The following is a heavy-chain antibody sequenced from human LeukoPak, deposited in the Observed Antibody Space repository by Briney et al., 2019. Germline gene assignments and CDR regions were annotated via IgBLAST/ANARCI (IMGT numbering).Heavy chain of an antibody. CDR1: GYSFISYW. D-gene: IGHD2-8*02. Sequence: GESLKISCKDSGYSFISYWIGWVRQMPGKGLEWMGRIDPGDSFTKYRPSLEGRVTISADKSLSTVYLQWSSLKASDTAIYYCARDGGGVSSWVSHWGQGTLVTVSS. V-gene: IGHV5-10-1*01. CDR2: IDPGDSFT. CDR3: ARDGGGVSSWVSH. J-gene: IGHJ4*02.